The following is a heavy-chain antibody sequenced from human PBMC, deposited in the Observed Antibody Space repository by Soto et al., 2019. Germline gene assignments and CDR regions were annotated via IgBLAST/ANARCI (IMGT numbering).Heavy chain of an antibody. J-gene: IGHJ6*02. Sequence: GGSLRLSCAASGFTFSSYAMYWVRQAPGKGLEWVAVVSYVGSDQYYADSVKGRFTISRDNSKNTLYLQMNSLRAEDTAVYYCAIPAAQLIYYAMDVWGQGTTVTVSS. CDR2: VSYVGSDQ. D-gene: IGHD2-2*01. CDR1: GFTFSSYA. V-gene: IGHV3-30-3*01. CDR3: AIPAAQLIYYAMDV.